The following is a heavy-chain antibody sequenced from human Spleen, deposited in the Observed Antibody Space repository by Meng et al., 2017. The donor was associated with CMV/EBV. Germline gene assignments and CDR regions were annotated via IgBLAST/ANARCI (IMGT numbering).Heavy chain of an antibody. V-gene: IGHV3-7*01. CDR2: INQDGSEK. CDR1: GFTFSRYW. J-gene: IGHJ4*02. Sequence: GESLKISCAASGFTFSRYWMTWVRQAPGKGLEWVANINQDGSEKYYVDSVKGRFTLSRDNAKNSLYLQMDSLRVEDAAVYYCARGRWGYYYDYWGQGTVVTVSS. D-gene: IGHD3-22*01. CDR3: ARGRWGYYYDY.